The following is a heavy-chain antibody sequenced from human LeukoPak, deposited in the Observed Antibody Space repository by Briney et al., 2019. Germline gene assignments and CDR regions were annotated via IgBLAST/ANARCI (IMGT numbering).Heavy chain of an antibody. CDR2: INTDGTVT. Sequence: GGSLRLSCAASGFTFSKYWMLWVRHAPGKGLESVSRINTDGTVTTHADSVKGRFTVSRDNADNTMFLQMNSVRDEDTAVYYCATKQWLAPPPDSWGQGTPVTVSS. J-gene: IGHJ4*02. CDR3: ATKQWLAPPPDS. CDR1: GFTFSKYW. D-gene: IGHD6-19*01. V-gene: IGHV3-74*01.